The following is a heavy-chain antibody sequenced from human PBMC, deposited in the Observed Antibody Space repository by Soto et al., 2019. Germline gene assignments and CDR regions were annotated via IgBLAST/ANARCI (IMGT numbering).Heavy chain of an antibody. V-gene: IGHV1-69*01. D-gene: IGHD4-17*01. Sequence: VQLMQSGAEVKKPGSSVKVSCKASGGTFSSHSINWVRQAPGQGLEWMGGVISLFATANYAHNFKGRVTITADQSTSTAYMELNSLRSDDTAVYYCAREVGYGDFSAALLDWGQGTLVTVSS. CDR1: GGTFSSHS. CDR3: AREVGYGDFSAALLD. CDR2: VISLFATA. J-gene: IGHJ4*02.